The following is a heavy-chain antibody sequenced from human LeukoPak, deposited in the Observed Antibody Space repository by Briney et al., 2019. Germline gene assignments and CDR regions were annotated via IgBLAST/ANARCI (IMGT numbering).Heavy chain of an antibody. CDR2: TSYDGTTK. V-gene: IGHV3-30-3*01. Sequence: GSLRLSCAASGFTFDNFALHWVRQAPGKGLEWVALTSYDGTTKFYADSVRGRFTVSRDNSENTLYLEMNSLRLEDTAVYYCARGPLSGYEDYWGQGILVAVSS. J-gene: IGHJ4*02. CDR3: ARGPLSGYEDY. D-gene: IGHD5-12*01. CDR1: GFTFDNFA.